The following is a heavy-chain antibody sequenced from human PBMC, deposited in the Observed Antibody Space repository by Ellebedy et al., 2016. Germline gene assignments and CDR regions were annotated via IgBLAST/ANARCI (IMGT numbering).Heavy chain of an antibody. D-gene: IGHD3-3*01. V-gene: IGHV4-39*01. CDR1: GGSISSSAYY. CDR2: IYYSGIT. Sequence: SETLSLTCTVSGGSISSSAYYWGWIRQPPGKGLEWIGTIYYSGITYYNPSLKSRVTISVDSSKNQFSLKLSSVTAADTAVYHCARQGTELTIFGVAVPTDSWFDPWGRGTLVTVS. J-gene: IGHJ5*02. CDR3: ARQGTELTIFGVAVPTDSWFDP.